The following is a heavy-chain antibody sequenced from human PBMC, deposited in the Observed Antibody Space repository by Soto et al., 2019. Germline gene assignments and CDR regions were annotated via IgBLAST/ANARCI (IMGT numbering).Heavy chain of an antibody. V-gene: IGHV3-23*01. D-gene: IGHD3-3*01. CDR3: ARWSYLDY. CDR2: ISGSDGKT. J-gene: IGHJ4*02. Sequence: PGGSLRLSCAASGFSFVSYALSWVRQAPGKGPEWVSTISGSDGKTFYADSVKGRFSISRDTSQSTLYLQMNSLRADDTAMYYCARWSYLDYWGQGTRVTVSS. CDR1: GFSFVSYA.